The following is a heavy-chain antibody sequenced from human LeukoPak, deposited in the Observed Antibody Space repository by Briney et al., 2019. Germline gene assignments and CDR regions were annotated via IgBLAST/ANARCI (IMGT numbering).Heavy chain of an antibody. CDR1: GYTFTSYY. J-gene: IGHJ4*02. CDR2: INPNSGGT. CDR3: ASRGTGPYCSGGSCYNY. D-gene: IGHD2-15*01. Sequence: ASVKVSCKASGYTFTSYYMHWVRQAPGQGLEWMGWINPNSGGTNYAQKFQGRVTMTRDTSISTAYMELSRLRSDDTAVYYCASRGTGPYCSGGSCYNYWGQGTLVTVSS. V-gene: IGHV1-2*02.